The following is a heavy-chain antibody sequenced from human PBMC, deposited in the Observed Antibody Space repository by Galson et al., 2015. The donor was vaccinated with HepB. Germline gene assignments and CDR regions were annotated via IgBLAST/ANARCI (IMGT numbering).Heavy chain of an antibody. V-gene: IGHV3-64D*06. J-gene: IGHJ6*02. CDR3: VKDRFLDFWSDDV. CDR2: ISSNGGST. D-gene: IGHD3-3*01. Sequence: SLRLSCAASGFTFSSYAMHWVRQAPGKGLEYVSAISSNGGSTYYADSVKGRFTISRDNSKNTLYLQMSSLRAEDTAVYYCVKDRFLDFWSDDVWGQGTTVTVSS. CDR1: GFTFSSYA.